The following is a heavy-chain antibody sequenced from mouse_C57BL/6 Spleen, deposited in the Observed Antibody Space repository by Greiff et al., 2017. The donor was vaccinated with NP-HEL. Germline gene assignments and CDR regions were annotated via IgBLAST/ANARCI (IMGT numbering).Heavy chain of an antibody. J-gene: IGHJ2*01. CDR1: GFTFSSYG. V-gene: IGHV5-6*01. CDR3: ARELQNYFDY. CDR2: ISSGGSYT. Sequence: EVQLQESGGDLVKPGGSLKLSCAASGFTFSSYGMSWVRQTPDKRLEWVATISSGGSYTYYPDSVKGRFTISRDNAKNTLYLQMSSLKSEDTAMYYCARELQNYFDYWGQGTTLTVSS.